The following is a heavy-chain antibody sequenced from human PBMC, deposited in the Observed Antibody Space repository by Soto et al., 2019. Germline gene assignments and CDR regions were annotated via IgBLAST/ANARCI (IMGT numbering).Heavy chain of an antibody. J-gene: IGHJ3*02. Sequence: SETLSLTCTVSGGSVSSGSYYWSWIRQPPGKGLEWIGYIYYSGSTNYNPSLKSRVTISVDTSKNQFSLKLSSVTAADTAVYYCARVPYCSGGSCYSGSFDIWGQGTMVTVS. CDR3: ARVPYCSGGSCYSGSFDI. D-gene: IGHD2-15*01. CDR1: GGSVSSGSYY. V-gene: IGHV4-61*01. CDR2: IYYSGST.